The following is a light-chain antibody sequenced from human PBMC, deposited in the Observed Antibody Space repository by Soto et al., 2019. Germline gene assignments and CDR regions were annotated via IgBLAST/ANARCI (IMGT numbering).Light chain of an antibody. V-gene: IGLV2-8*02. CDR3: SSYAGSNNFV. CDR1: SSDVGGYNY. Sequence: QSALTQPPSASRSLGQSVTISCTGTSSDVGGYNYVSWYQQHPGKAPKLMIYEVTKRPSGVPDRFSGSKSGKTASLTVSGLQAEDEADYYCSSYAGSNNFVFGTGTKLTVL. CDR2: EVT. J-gene: IGLJ1*01.